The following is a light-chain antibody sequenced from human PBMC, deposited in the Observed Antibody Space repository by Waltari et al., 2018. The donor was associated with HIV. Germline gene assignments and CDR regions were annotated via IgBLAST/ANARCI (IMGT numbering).Light chain of an antibody. CDR1: SKHSPYP. J-gene: IGLJ1*01. CDR2: VKSDGSH. Sequence: LPVLTQPPSASALLAASIKLTSTLSSKHSPYPIKGYQQKPGRSPQYIMTVKSDGSHIKGDGIPDRFMGSSSGADRYLTISNLQSDDEAEYHCGESHTINGQVGYVFGTGTKVTVL. V-gene: IGLV4-3*01. CDR3: GESHTINGQVGYV.